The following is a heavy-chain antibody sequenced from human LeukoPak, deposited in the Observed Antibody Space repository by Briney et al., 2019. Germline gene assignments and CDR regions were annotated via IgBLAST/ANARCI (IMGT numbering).Heavy chain of an antibody. CDR1: GFTFSSFW. D-gene: IGHD6-13*01. CDR2: IKEDGSQK. J-gene: IGHJ4*02. CDR3: ARDSGWFRFDH. V-gene: IGHV3-7*03. Sequence: GGSLRLSCAASGFTFSSFWMTWVRQAPGKGLEWVANIKEDGSQKYYVDSVKGRFTISRDNAKNSLFLQTNSLRADDTAVYYCARDSGWFRFDHWGQGTLVTVSS.